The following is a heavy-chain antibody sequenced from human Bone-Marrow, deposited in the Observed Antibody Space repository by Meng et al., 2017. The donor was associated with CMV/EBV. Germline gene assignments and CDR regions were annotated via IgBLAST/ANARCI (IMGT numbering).Heavy chain of an antibody. CDR2: IYYSGSA. Sequence: SETLSLTCTVSGGSVSSGSHYWSWIRQPPGKELEWIGYIYYSGSAKYNPSLKSRVTISVDTSKNQFSLKLSSVTAADTAVYYCARDALWFPYDYWGQGTLVTVSS. J-gene: IGHJ4*02. CDR1: GGSVSSGSHY. D-gene: IGHD3-10*01. V-gene: IGHV4-61*01. CDR3: ARDALWFPYDY.